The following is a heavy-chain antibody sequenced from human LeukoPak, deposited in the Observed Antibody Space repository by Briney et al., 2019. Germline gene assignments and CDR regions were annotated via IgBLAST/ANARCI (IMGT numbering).Heavy chain of an antibody. CDR1: GFTFSSYS. J-gene: IGHJ4*02. V-gene: IGHV3-21*01. Sequence: PGGSLRLSCAASGFTFSSYSMNWVRQAPGKGLEWVSSISSSSSYIYYADSVKGRFTISRDNSKNTLYLQMNSLRAEDTAVYYCASNVHSGSYYGFDYWGQGTLVTVSS. CDR2: ISSSSSYI. CDR3: ASNVHSGSYYGFDY. D-gene: IGHD1-26*01.